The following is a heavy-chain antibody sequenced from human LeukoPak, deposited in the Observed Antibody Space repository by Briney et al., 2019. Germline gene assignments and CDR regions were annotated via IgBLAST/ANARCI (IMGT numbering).Heavy chain of an antibody. V-gene: IGHV3-74*01. D-gene: IGHD2-21*01. J-gene: IGHJ2*01. CDR1: GFTLSNYW. CDR2: INIDGSST. Sequence: GGSLRLSCAASGFTLSNYWMHWVRQAPGKGLVWASRINIDGSSTSYADSVKGRFTISRDNAKNTLYLQMNSLRAEDTAVYYCARDWAYTQLDIWGRGSLVTVSS. CDR3: ARDWAYTQLDI.